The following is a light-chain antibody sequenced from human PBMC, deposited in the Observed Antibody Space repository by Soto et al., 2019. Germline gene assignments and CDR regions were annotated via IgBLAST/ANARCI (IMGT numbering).Light chain of an antibody. CDR2: GNS. V-gene: IGLV1-40*01. Sequence: QLVLTQPPSVSGAPGQRVTISCTGSSPNIGAGYDVHWYQQLPGTAPKLLIYGNSNRPSGVPDRFSGSKSGTSASLAITGLQAEDEADYYCQSYDSSLSVVFGGGTKLTVL. CDR3: QSYDSSLSVV. CDR1: SPNIGAGYD. J-gene: IGLJ2*01.